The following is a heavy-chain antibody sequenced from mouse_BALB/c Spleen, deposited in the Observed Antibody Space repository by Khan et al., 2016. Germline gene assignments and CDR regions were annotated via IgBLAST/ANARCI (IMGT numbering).Heavy chain of an antibody. Sequence: QVQLKQSGPGLVAPSQSLSITCTVSGFSITGFAVNWVRQPQGKGLEWLGVIWGDGSTDYDSALKSRLSISKDDSKSQVFLKMNSLQTDDTARYYCASYYDYDGGFAYWGQGTLVTVSA. V-gene: IGHV2-6-7*01. CDR1: GFSITGFA. D-gene: IGHD2-4*01. J-gene: IGHJ3*01. CDR2: IWGDGST. CDR3: ASYYDYDGGFAY.